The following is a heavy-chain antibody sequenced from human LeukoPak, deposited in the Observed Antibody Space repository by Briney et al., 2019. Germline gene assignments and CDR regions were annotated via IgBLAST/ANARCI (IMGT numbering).Heavy chain of an antibody. CDR2: IYYSGST. CDR3: ASGPKPIAAAGTGAFDI. V-gene: IGHV4-59*01. CDR1: GGTISSYY. Sequence: PSETLSLTCSVSGGTISSYYWSWIRQPPGKGLEWIGYIYYSGSTNYNPSLKSRVTISVDTSKNQFSLKLSSVTAADTAVYYCASGPKPIAAAGTGAFDIWGQGTMVTVSS. D-gene: IGHD6-13*01. J-gene: IGHJ3*02.